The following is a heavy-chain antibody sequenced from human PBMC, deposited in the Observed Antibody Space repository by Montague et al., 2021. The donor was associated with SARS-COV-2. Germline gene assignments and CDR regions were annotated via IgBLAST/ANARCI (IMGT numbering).Heavy chain of an antibody. CDR3: ARGVDTGVVTVTGGFDA. J-gene: IGHJ4*02. Sequence: TLSLTCTVSGGSISSGYYYWSWIRLPAGKGLEWIGRIYRSGGPNYNPSLEGGVVLAVDTSRNQFSRKMTSVTAADTAMYYCARGVDTGVVTVTGGFDAWGQSTLGSVSS. CDR2: IYRSGGP. V-gene: IGHV4-61*02. CDR1: GGSISSGYYY. D-gene: IGHD5-18*01.